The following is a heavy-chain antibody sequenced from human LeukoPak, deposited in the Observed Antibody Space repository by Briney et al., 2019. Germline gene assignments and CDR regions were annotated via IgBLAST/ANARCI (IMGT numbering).Heavy chain of an antibody. CDR2: ISGSSSSI. D-gene: IGHD1-26*01. CDR1: GFTFSSYA. Sequence: PGGSLRLSCAASGFTFSSYAMNWVRQAPGKGLEWVSYISGSSSSITYADSVKGRFTISRDNAKNSLYLQLNSLRAEDTAVYYCARDRVGATEFDYWGQGTLVTVSS. J-gene: IGHJ4*02. CDR3: ARDRVGATEFDY. V-gene: IGHV3-48*04.